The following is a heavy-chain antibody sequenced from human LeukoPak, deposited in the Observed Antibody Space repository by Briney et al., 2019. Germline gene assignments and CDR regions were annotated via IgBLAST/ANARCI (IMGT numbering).Heavy chain of an antibody. V-gene: IGHV3-23*01. J-gene: IGHJ4*02. CDR1: GFTFSNYA. CDR2: ISGSGGST. Sequence: PVGSLRLSCAASGFTFSNYAMNWVRQAPGRGLEWVSAISGSGGSTYYADSVKGRFTISRDNSKNTLYLQMNSLRAEDTAVYYCAKDLAGSGSYSFDYWGQGTLVTVSS. CDR3: AKDLAGSGSYSFDY. D-gene: IGHD1-26*01.